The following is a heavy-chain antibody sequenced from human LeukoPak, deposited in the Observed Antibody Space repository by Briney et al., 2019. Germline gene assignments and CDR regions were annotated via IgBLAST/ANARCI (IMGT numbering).Heavy chain of an antibody. J-gene: IGHJ4*02. D-gene: IGHD3-16*02. CDR2: ISGSGGST. CDR1: GFTFSSYA. V-gene: IGHV3-23*01. CDR3: AKDKTGYDYVWGSYRPRSGFDY. Sequence: GGSLRLSCAASGFTFSSYAMSWVRQAPGKGLEWVSAISGSGGSTYYADSVKGRFTIPRDNSKNTLYLQMNSLRAEDTAVYYCAKDKTGYDYVWGSYRPRSGFDYWGQGTLVTVSS.